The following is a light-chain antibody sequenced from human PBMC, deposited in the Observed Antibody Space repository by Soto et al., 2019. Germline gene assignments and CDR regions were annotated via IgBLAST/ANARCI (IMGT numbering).Light chain of an antibody. V-gene: IGKV3-20*01. CDR1: QSVRSN. Sequence: EIVLTQSPGTLSLSPGERVTLSCRASQSVRSNLAWYQQKPGQSPRLLIYDASNRATGTPARFSGSGSGTDFTLTISSLEPEDFAVYYCQQYGGSMTFGQGTKVDI. CDR3: QQYGGSMT. CDR2: DAS. J-gene: IGKJ1*01.